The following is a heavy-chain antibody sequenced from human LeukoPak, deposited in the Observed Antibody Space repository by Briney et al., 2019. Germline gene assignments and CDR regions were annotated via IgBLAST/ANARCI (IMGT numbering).Heavy chain of an antibody. Sequence: GGSLRLSCAASGFTFSDYYMSWIRQAPGKGLEWVSYISTSSSYTDYADSVKGRFTISRDDAKNSLYLQMNSLGAGDTAVYYCVPADKQWGQGTLVTVSS. CDR2: ISTSSSYT. V-gene: IGHV3-11*03. CDR1: GFTFSDYY. J-gene: IGHJ4*02. D-gene: IGHD6-13*01. CDR3: VPADKQ.